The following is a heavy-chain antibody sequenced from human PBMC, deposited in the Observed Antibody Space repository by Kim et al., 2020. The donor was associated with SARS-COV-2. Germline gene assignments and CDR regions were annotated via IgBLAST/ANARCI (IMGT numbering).Heavy chain of an antibody. J-gene: IGHJ4*02. CDR3: ALIPPWVVRGVIDDY. D-gene: IGHD3-10*01. V-gene: IGHV3-23*01. Sequence: DSVKGRFTISRDNSKNTLYLQMNSLRAEDTAVYYCALIPPWVVRGVIDDYWGQGTLVTVSS.